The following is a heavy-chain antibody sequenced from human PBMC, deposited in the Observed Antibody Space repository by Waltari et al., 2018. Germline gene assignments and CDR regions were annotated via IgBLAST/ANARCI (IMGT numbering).Heavy chain of an antibody. V-gene: IGHV4-59*01. D-gene: IGHD3-10*01. CDR3: ARGETTMVRGGRDLSTRLNWFDP. CDR1: GGPISSYY. CDR2: IYYGGST. Sequence: QVQLQASAPGLVKPSETLSPTRTVPGGPISSYYWSWIRPPPGKGLEWMGNIYYGGSTNSNPSHRSRVTISVDTSKNQFSLKLSSVTAADTAVYYCARGETTMVRGGRDLSTRLNWFDPWGQGTLVTVSS. J-gene: IGHJ5*02.